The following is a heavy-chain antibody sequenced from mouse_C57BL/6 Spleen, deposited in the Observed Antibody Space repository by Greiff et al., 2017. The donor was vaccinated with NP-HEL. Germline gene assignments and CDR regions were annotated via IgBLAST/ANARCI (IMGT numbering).Heavy chain of an antibody. J-gene: IGHJ2*01. Sequence: VQLQQPGAELVKPGASVKLSCKASGYTFTSYWMHWVKQRPGQGLEWIGMIHPNSGSTNYNEKFKSKATLTVDKSSSTAYMQLSSLTSEDSAVYYCARELITTVVAHFDYWGQGTTLTVSS. CDR2: IHPNSGST. CDR3: ARELITTVVAHFDY. V-gene: IGHV1-64*01. CDR1: GYTFTSYW. D-gene: IGHD1-1*01.